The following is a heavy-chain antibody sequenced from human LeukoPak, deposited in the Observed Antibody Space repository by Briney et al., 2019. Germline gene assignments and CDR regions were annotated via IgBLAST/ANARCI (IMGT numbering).Heavy chain of an antibody. J-gene: IGHJ3*02. CDR1: GGSISSSSYY. D-gene: IGHD1-1*01. V-gene: IGHV4-39*07. CDR3: ARGPRNWSRAFDI. CDR2: IYYSGST. Sequence: SETLSLTCTVSGGSISSSSYYWGWIRQPPGKGLEWIGSIYYSGSTYYNPSLKSRVTISVDTSKNQFSLKLSSVTAADTAVYYCARGPRNWSRAFDIWGQGTMVTVSS.